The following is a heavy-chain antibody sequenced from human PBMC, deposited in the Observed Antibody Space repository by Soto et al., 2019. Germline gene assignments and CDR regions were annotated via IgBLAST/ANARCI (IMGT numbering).Heavy chain of an antibody. V-gene: IGHV4-59*01. D-gene: IGHD2-15*01. J-gene: IGHJ3*02. Sequence: QVQLQESGPGLVKPSGTLSLTCTVSGGSISSYYWSWIRQPPGKGLEWIGYIYYSGSTNYNPSLKSRVTISVDTSKNQFSLKLSSVTAADTAVYYCARALGGQDAFDIWGQGTMVTVSS. CDR1: GGSISSYY. CDR3: ARALGGQDAFDI. CDR2: IYYSGST.